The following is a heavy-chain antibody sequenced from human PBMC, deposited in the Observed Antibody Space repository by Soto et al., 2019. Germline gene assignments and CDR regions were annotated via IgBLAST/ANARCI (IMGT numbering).Heavy chain of an antibody. J-gene: IGHJ5*02. CDR1: GGSINKYY. CDR3: ARHGFINLWFDP. Sequence: QVQLQESGPGLLKFSETLSLTCTVSGGSINKYYWSWIRQSPGKGLEWIGYIYHNGSTNCNPSLKSRVTMSVDTSKNQVSLKVRSVTAADTAIYYCARHGFINLWFDPWGQGTLVTVSS. CDR2: IYHNGST. D-gene: IGHD3-10*01. V-gene: IGHV4-59*08.